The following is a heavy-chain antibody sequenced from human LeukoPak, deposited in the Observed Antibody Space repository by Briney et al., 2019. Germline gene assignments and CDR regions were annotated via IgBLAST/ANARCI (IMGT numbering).Heavy chain of an antibody. D-gene: IGHD5-18*01. V-gene: IGHV1-69*13. Sequence: SVKVSCKASGGTFSSYAISWVRQAPGQGLEWMGGIIPIFGTANYAQKFQGRVTITADESTSTAYMELSSLRSEDTAVYYCASKRGYSYGLDYWGQGTLVTVSS. CDR1: GGTFSSYA. J-gene: IGHJ4*02. CDR3: ASKRGYSYGLDY. CDR2: IIPIFGTA.